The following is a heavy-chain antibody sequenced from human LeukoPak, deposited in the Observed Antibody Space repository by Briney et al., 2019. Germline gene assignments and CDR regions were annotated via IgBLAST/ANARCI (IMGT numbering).Heavy chain of an antibody. Sequence: SETPSLTCGVSGYSISRGYYWAWIRQPPGKGLEWIGTIYHIGSTYYNPSLESRVTISVDTSKNEFSLNLNSVTAADTAVYYCARAGRIITSGIDYWGQGALVTVSS. J-gene: IGHJ4*02. CDR2: IYHIGST. CDR3: ARAGRIITSGIDY. D-gene: IGHD1-20*01. CDR1: GYSISRGYY. V-gene: IGHV4-38-2*01.